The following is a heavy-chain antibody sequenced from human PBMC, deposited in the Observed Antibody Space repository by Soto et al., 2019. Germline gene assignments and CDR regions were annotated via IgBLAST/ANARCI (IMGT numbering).Heavy chain of an antibody. Sequence: QVQLVQSGAEVKKPGASVKVSCKASGYTFTGYYMHWVRQAPGQGLEWMGWINPNSGGTNYAQKVQGWVTMTRDTSISTAYMELSRLRSDDTAVYYCARGGIGYCSGGSCYFEYYFDYWGQGTLVTVSS. J-gene: IGHJ4*02. V-gene: IGHV1-2*04. D-gene: IGHD2-15*01. CDR3: ARGGIGYCSGGSCYFEYYFDY. CDR1: GYTFTGYY. CDR2: INPNSGGT.